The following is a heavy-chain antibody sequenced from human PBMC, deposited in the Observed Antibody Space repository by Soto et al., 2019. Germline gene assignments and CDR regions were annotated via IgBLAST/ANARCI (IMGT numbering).Heavy chain of an antibody. Sequence: ASVKVSCKASGYTFTSHDINWVRQATGQGLEWMGWMNPNSGNTGYAQKFQGRVTMTRDTSISTAYMELSSLRSEDTAVYYCARGVTTTLGSWFDPWGQGTLVTVSS. V-gene: IGHV1-8*01. J-gene: IGHJ5*02. CDR1: GYTFTSHD. CDR3: ARGVTTTLGSWFDP. D-gene: IGHD1-1*01. CDR2: MNPNSGNT.